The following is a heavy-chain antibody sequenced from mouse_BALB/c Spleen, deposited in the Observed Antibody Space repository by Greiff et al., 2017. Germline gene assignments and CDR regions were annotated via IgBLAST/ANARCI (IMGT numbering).Heavy chain of an antibody. J-gene: IGHJ1*01. CDR1: GFNIKDTY. Sequence: EVQLQQSGAELVKPGASVKLSCTASGFNIKDTYMHWVKQRPEQGLEWIGRIDPANGNTKYDPKFQGKATITADTSSNTAYLQLSSLTSEDTAVYYCARSDYYGSRNWYFDVWGAGTTVTVSS. CDR3: ARSDYYGSRNWYFDV. D-gene: IGHD1-1*01. CDR2: IDPANGNT. V-gene: IGHV14-3*02.